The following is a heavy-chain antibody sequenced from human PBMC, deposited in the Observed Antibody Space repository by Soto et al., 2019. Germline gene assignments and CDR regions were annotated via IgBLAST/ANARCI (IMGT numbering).Heavy chain of an antibody. D-gene: IGHD2-21*01. CDR1: ALSFSYDG. V-gene: IGHV3-33*01. Sequence: VQLVESGGGVVQPGRSLRLSCVASALSFSYDGMHWVRQAPGKGLEWVAVIWHDGSNTYYADSVNGRFTISRDNSKNTLYLQMNSLRDEDTAVYFCARDTRIALGDEGAFDSWGQGTLVTVSS. CDR2: IWHDGSNT. J-gene: IGHJ4*02. CDR3: ARDTRIALGDEGAFDS.